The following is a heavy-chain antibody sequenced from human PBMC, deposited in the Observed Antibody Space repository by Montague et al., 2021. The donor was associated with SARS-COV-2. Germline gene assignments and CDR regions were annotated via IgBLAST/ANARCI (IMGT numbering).Heavy chain of an antibody. D-gene: IGHD5-24*01. J-gene: IGHJ4*02. CDR1: GGSISSYY. CDR3: ARVFPRWLQFDPYFDY. Sequence: SETLSPTCTVSGGSISSYYWSWIRQPPGKGLEWIGYIYYSGSTNYNPSLRSRVTISVDTSKNQFSLKLSPVTAADTAVYYCARVFPRWLQFDPYFDYWGQGTLVTVSS. V-gene: IGHV4-59*01. CDR2: IYYSGST.